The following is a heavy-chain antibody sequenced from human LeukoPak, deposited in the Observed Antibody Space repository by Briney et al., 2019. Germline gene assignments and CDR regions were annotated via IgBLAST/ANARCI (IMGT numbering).Heavy chain of an antibody. CDR2: ISSSSSYI. Sequence: SGGSLRLSCAASGFTFSSYSMNWVRQAPGKGLEWVSSISSSSSYIYYADSVKGRFTISRDNAKNSLYLQMNSLRAEDTAVYYCARDSFGYDFWSGYLQPWGQGTLVTVSS. CDR1: GFTFSSYS. CDR3: ARDSFGYDFWSGYLQP. J-gene: IGHJ5*02. V-gene: IGHV3-21*01. D-gene: IGHD3-3*01.